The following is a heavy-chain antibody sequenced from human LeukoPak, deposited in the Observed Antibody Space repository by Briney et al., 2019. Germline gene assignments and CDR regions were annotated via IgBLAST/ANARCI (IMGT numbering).Heavy chain of an antibody. CDR1: GFSFADAT. J-gene: IGHJ6*03. V-gene: IGHV3-9*01. Sequence: GGSLRLSCAASGFSFADATMHWVRQVPGNGLEWVSGINWNSGTMGYADSVKGRFTVSRDNAKNSLYLQMNSLKTEDTALYYCAKDPYMDVWGKGTTVTVSS. CDR3: AKDPYMDV. CDR2: INWNSGTM.